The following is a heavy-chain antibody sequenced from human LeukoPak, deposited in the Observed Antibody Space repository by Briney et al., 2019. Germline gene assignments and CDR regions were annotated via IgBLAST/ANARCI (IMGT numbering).Heavy chain of an antibody. D-gene: IGHD3-3*01. CDR3: ARRYYDFWSGYPLNGMDV. CDR1: GGSISSSSYY. CDR2: IYYSGST. V-gene: IGHV4-39*01. J-gene: IGHJ6*02. Sequence: SETLSLTCTVSGGSISSSSYYWGWIRQPPGKGLEWIGSIYYSGSTYYNPSLKSRVTISVDTSKNQFSLKLSSVTAADTPVYYCARRYYDFWSGYPLNGMDVWGQGTTVTVSS.